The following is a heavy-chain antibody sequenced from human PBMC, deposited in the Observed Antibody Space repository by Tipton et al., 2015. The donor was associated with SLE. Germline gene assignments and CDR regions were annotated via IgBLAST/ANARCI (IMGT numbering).Heavy chain of an antibody. D-gene: IGHD2-21*01. CDR1: GYIFTSYA. CDR2: INVGNGDT. V-gene: IGHV1-3*01. Sequence: QSGAEVKKPGASVKVSCEASGYIFTSYAMHWVRQAPGQRLEWMGWINVGNGDTRYSQKFQGRFTITRDTSASTVYMDLSSLRSEDAAVYFCAREEAGIPDYWGQGALVSVSS. CDR3: AREEAGIPDY. J-gene: IGHJ4*02.